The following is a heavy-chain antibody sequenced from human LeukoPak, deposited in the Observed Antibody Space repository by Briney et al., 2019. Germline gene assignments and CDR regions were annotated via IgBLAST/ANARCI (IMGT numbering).Heavy chain of an antibody. CDR2: IHDSGST. Sequence: SQTLSLTCTVSGGSVSNGDYYWSWIRQPPGKGLEWLGYIHDSGSTYYSPSLKSRGSISLDRFKNQLSLRLSSVTAADTAVYYCARILFYNRNYHLWGHGTLVTVSS. CDR3: ARILFYNRNYHL. D-gene: IGHD1-1*01. J-gene: IGHJ2*01. V-gene: IGHV4-30-4*01. CDR1: GGSVSNGDYY.